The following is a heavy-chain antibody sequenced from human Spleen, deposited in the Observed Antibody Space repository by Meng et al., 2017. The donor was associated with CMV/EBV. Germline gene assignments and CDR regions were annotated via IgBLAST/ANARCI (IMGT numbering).Heavy chain of an antibody. Sequence: GESLKISCAASGFTFNNYAMTWVRQAPGKGLEWVSVISRSGDSTLYADSVKGRFTISRDNSKNTLLLQMNSLRAEDTAVYYCAKAGTVTTYPFDYWGPGTLVTVSS. CDR3: AKAGTVTTYPFDY. J-gene: IGHJ4*02. CDR2: ISRSGDST. D-gene: IGHD4-11*01. CDR1: GFTFNNYA. V-gene: IGHV3-23*01.